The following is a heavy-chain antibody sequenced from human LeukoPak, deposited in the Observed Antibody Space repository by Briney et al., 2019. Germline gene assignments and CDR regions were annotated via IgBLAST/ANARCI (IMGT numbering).Heavy chain of an antibody. D-gene: IGHD3-16*02. CDR2: IYYSGST. Sequence: SQTLSLTCTVSGGSISSGGYYWSWIRQHPGKGLEWIGYIYYSGSTYYNPSLKSRVTISVDTSKNQFSLKLSSVTAADTAVYYCARDRSDYVWGSYRQMDYFDYWGQGTLVTVSS. V-gene: IGHV4-31*03. CDR1: GGSISSGGYY. J-gene: IGHJ4*02. CDR3: ARDRSDYVWGSYRQMDYFDY.